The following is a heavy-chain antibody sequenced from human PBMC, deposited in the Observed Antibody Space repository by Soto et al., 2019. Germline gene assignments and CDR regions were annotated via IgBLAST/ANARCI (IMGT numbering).Heavy chain of an antibody. Sequence: GGSLRLSCAASGFTFSSYAMSWVRQAPGKGLEWVSAISGSGGSTYYADSVKGRFTISRDNSKNTLYLQMNSLRAEDTAVYYCAKAVLGFRQEYEYSSSHDAFDIWGQGTMVTVSS. J-gene: IGHJ3*02. CDR3: AKAVLGFRQEYEYSSSHDAFDI. V-gene: IGHV3-23*01. D-gene: IGHD6-6*01. CDR1: GFTFSSYA. CDR2: ISGSGGST.